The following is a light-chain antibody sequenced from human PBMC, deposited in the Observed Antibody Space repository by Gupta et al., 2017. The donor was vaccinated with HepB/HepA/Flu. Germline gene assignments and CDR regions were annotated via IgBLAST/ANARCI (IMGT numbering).Light chain of an antibody. CDR2: DVR. V-gene: IGLV2-8*01. CDR3: SSDAGSNGLL. CDR1: SCDIGGGNNY. Sequence: QSALTQPPSASGSPGQSVTISCTAISCDIGGGNNYVPWYQQHPGKAPKHIIYDVRNRPSGVPDRFSGSKSGNTASLTVSGLQADDEADYYCSSDAGSNGLLFGGGTKLTVL. J-gene: IGLJ2*01.